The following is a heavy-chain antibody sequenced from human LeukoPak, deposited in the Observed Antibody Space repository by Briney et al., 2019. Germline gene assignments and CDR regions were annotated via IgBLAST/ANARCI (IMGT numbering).Heavy chain of an antibody. V-gene: IGHV3-30*02. J-gene: IGHJ4*02. Sequence: PGGSLRLSCAASGFTFSSYGMHWVRQAPGKGLEWVAFIRYDGSNKYYADSVKGRFTISRDNSKNTLYLQMNSLRAEDTAVYYCAKDGSYNWNYPDYWGQGTLVTVSS. CDR1: GFTFSSYG. CDR2: IRYDGSNK. D-gene: IGHD1-20*01. CDR3: AKDGSYNWNYPDY.